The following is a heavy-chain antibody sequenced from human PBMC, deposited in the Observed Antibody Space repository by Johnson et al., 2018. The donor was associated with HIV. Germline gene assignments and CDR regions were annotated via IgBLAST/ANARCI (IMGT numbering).Heavy chain of an antibody. CDR3: AKAEGESRGASDI. V-gene: IGHV3-74*03. D-gene: IGHD3-22*01. Sequence: VQLVESGGGLVQPGGSLRLSCAASGFTFSNYWMHWVRRPPGKGLVWVARIYSDGSDTKYADSVKGRFTISRDNAKNTLYLQMNSLRVEDTAVYYCAKAEGESRGASDIWGQGTMVTVSS. CDR1: GFTFSNYW. CDR2: IYSDGSDT. J-gene: IGHJ3*02.